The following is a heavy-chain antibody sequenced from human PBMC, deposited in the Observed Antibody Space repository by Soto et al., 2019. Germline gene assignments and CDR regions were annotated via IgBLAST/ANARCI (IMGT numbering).Heavy chain of an antibody. V-gene: IGHV1-69*04. Sequence: SVKVSCKASGYTFTSYGISWVRQAPGQGLEWMGRISAIIGKANYAQKFQGRVTITADKSTNTAYMELSSLRSEDTAVYYCARESIAARPRDWGQGTLVTVSS. D-gene: IGHD6-6*01. CDR3: ARESIAARPRD. J-gene: IGHJ4*02. CDR1: GYTFTSYG. CDR2: ISAIIGKA.